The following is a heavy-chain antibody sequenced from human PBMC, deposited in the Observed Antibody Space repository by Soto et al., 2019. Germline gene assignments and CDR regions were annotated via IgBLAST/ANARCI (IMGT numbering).Heavy chain of an antibody. Sequence: GGSLRLSCAASGFTFDDYAMHWVRQAPGKGLEWVSGISWNSGSIGYADSVKGRFTISRDNAKNSLYLQMNSLRAEDTALYYCAKDTGPLDWGQGTLVTVS. V-gene: IGHV3-9*01. CDR2: ISWNSGSI. CDR3: AKDTGPLD. CDR1: GFTFDDYA. D-gene: IGHD3-10*01. J-gene: IGHJ4*02.